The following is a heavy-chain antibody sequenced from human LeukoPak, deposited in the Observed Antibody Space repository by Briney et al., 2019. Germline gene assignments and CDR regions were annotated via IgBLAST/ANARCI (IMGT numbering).Heavy chain of an antibody. D-gene: IGHD3-22*01. CDR2: IKEDGSEK. Sequence: GGSLRLSCVASGFTFISYWMTWVRQAPGKGLEWVANIKEDGSEKFYVDSVKGRFTISRDNANNSVYLQMNNLRAEDTAVYYCARDRIRVQLWLGGMDVWGQGTTVTVSS. V-gene: IGHV3-7*01. CDR3: ARDRIRVQLWLGGMDV. J-gene: IGHJ6*02. CDR1: GFTFISYW.